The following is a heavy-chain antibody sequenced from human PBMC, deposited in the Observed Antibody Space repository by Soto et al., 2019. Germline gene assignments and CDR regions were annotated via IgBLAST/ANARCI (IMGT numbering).Heavy chain of an antibody. J-gene: IGHJ4*02. V-gene: IGHV3-9*01. CDR3: ANLPLYGSGFDC. CDR2: ISWNGASI. D-gene: IGHD3-10*01. CDR1: GFTFDDYA. Sequence: EVQLVESGGGLVQPGRSLRLSCAASGFTFDDYAIHWVRQAPGRGLEWVAGISWNGASIGYAYSVKGRFTISRDNAKNSLHLQMNSLRSEDTALYYCANLPLYGSGFDCWGQGTLVTVSS.